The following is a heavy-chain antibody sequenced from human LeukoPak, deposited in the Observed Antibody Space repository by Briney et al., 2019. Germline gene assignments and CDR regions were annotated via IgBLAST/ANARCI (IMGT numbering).Heavy chain of an antibody. CDR3: ARDGVAVASDY. CDR2: ISSSGSTI. V-gene: IGHV3-11*04. CDR1: GFTFRDFY. D-gene: IGHD6-19*01. J-gene: IGHJ4*02. Sequence: GSLRLSCAASGFTFRDFYMSWIRQAPGKGLEWVSYISSSGSTIYYADSVKGRFTISRDNAKNSLYLQMNSLRAEDTAVYHCARDGVAVASDYWGQGTLVTVSS.